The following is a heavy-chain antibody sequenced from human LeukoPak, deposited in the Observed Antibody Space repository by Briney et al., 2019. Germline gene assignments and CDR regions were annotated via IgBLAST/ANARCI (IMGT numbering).Heavy chain of an antibody. J-gene: IGHJ4*02. CDR1: GITLNSYA. CDR3: AKDLAATSTTRFSYWDS. CDR2: ISGSGDST. D-gene: IGHD2-15*01. V-gene: IGHV3-23*01. Sequence: GGSLRLSCAVSGITLNSYAMSWVRQAPGKGLEWVSAISGSGDSTYYADFVKGRFTISRDNSKNMLYLQMTSLRAEDTALYYCAKDLAATSTTRFSYWDSWGQGTLVTVSS.